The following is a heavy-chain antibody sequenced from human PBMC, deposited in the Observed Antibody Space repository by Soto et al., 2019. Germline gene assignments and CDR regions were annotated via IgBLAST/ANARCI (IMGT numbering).Heavy chain of an antibody. CDR3: ASRYDISVHDAFDI. CDR2: IIPILGIA. J-gene: IGHJ3*02. D-gene: IGHD3-9*01. V-gene: IGHV1-69*02. CDR1: GGTFSSYT. Sequence: ASVKVSCKASGGTFSSYTISWVRQAPGQGLEWMGRIIPILGIANYAQKFQGRVTITADKSTSTAYMELSSLRSEDTAVYYCASRYDISVHDAFDIWGQGTMVTVSS.